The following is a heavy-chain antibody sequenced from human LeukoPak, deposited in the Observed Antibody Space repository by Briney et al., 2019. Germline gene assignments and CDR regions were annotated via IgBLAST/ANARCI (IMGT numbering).Heavy chain of an antibody. D-gene: IGHD3-10*01. CDR3: ARRLGWYGSGSYYNSYYFDY. J-gene: IGHJ4*02. CDR1: GGSISSYY. CDR2: IYYSGST. Sequence: TSETLSLTCTVSGGSISSYYWSWIRQPPGKGLEWIGYIYYSGSTNYNPCLKSRVTISVDTSKNQFSLKLSSVTAADTAVYYCARRLGWYGSGSYYNSYYFDYWGQGTLVTVSS. V-gene: IGHV4-59*08.